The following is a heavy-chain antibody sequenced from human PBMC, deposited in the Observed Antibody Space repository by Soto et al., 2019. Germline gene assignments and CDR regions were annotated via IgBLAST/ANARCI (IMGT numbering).Heavy chain of an antibody. Sequence: ASVKVSCKASGGTFSSYAISWVRQAPGQGLEWMGGIIPIFGTANYAQKFQGRVTITADESTSTAYMELSSLRSEDTAVYYCARAQPTYDSSGYGDYYYYGMDVWGQGTTVTVSS. CDR2: IIPIFGTA. V-gene: IGHV1-69*13. J-gene: IGHJ6*02. CDR3: ARAQPTYDSSGYGDYYYYGMDV. CDR1: GGTFSSYA. D-gene: IGHD3-22*01.